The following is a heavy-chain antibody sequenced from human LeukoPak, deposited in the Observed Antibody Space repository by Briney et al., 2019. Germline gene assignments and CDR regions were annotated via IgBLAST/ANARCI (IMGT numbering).Heavy chain of an antibody. CDR3: ATEFSVVTRLRLGRNTYYFDY. Sequence: SGGSLRLSCAASGFTFSSYGMHWVRQAPGKGLEWVAFIRYDGSNKYYADSVKGRFTISRDNSKNTLYLQMNSLRAEDTAVYYCATEFSVVTRLRLGRNTYYFDYWGQGTLVTVSS. V-gene: IGHV3-30*02. J-gene: IGHJ4*02. CDR1: GFTFSSYG. CDR2: IRYDGSNK. D-gene: IGHD4-23*01.